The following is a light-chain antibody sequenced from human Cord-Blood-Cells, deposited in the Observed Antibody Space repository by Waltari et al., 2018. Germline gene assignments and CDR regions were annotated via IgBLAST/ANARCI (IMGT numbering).Light chain of an antibody. CDR2: GAS. Sequence: EIVMTQSPATLSVSPGERATLSCRASQSVSSNLPWYQQKPGPAPRLLIYGASTRATGIPARFSGSGSGTEFTLTISSLQSEDFAVYYCQQYNNWPPGKSVTFGQGTKLEIK. CDR1: QSVSSN. J-gene: IGKJ2*01. CDR3: QQYNNWPPGKSVT. V-gene: IGKV3-15*01.